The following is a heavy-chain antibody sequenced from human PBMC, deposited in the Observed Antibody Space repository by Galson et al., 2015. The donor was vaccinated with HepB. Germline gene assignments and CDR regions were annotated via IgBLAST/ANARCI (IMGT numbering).Heavy chain of an antibody. Sequence: SLRHCHPSSGFNLGDFAMTWFPPAPGKGLGWVGFIRSETYGGTTEYAASVRGRFSISRDDSKGIAYLQRNSLKTEDTAVYYCTRNSSWYYPYWGQGTQVTVSS. CDR2: IRSETYGGTT. V-gene: IGHV3-49*03. J-gene: IGHJ4*02. CDR1: GFNLGDFA. CDR3: TRNSSWYYPY. D-gene: IGHD6-13*01.